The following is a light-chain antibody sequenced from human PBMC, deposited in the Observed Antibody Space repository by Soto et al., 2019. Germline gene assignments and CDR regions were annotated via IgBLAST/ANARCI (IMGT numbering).Light chain of an antibody. CDR2: DVS. V-gene: IGKV3-20*01. CDR1: QSVGSSS. CDR3: QQYSSSPLT. Sequence: EIVLTQSPGTLSVSPGNRATLSCRAIQSVGSSSLAWYQQKPGQAPRLLMYDVSSRATGIPDRFSGSGSGTDFTLTISRLEPEDFAVYYCQQYSSSPLTFGGGTKVEIK. J-gene: IGKJ4*02.